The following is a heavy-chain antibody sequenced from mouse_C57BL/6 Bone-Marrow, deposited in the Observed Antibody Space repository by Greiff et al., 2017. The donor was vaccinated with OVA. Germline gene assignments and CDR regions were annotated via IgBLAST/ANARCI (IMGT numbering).Heavy chain of an antibody. CDR1: GYTFTSYW. Sequence: VQLQQPGAELVKPGASVKMSCKASGYTFTSYWITWVKQRPGQGLEWIGDIYPGSGSTNYNEKFKSKATLTVDTSSSTAYMQLSSLTSEDSAVYYCARFPYYGSSYLYFDYWGQGTTLTVSS. D-gene: IGHD1-1*01. CDR3: ARFPYYGSSYLYFDY. V-gene: IGHV1-55*01. J-gene: IGHJ2*01. CDR2: IYPGSGST.